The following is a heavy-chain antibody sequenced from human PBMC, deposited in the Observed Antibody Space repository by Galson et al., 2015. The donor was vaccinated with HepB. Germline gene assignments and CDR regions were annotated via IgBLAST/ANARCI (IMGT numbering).Heavy chain of an antibody. Sequence: SLRLSCAASGFTFRTSWMTWVRQGPGRGLEWVANISADGSDEFYVDSVKDRFTISRDNAKNSLYLQMNSLRAEDTGVYYCATDGGWFRLDPWGQGTLVTVSS. CDR2: ISADGSDE. V-gene: IGHV3-7*01. CDR3: ATDGGWFRLDP. D-gene: IGHD2-15*01. CDR1: GFTFRTSW. J-gene: IGHJ5*02.